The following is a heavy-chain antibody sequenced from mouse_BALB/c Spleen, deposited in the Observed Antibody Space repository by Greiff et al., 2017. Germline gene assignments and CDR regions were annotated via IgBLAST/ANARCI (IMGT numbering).Heavy chain of an antibody. V-gene: IGHV1S135*01. CDR1: GYSFTGYY. CDR2: ISCYNGAT. J-gene: IGHJ4*01. CDR3: ARTLLRLRGGAMDY. D-gene: IGHD1-2*01. Sequence: EVQLQQSGPELVKTGASVKISCKASGYSFTGYYMHWVKQSHGKSLEWIGYISCYNGATSYNQKFKDKATLTADKSSSTAYMQLSSLTSEDSAVYYCARTLLRLRGGAMDYWGQGTSVTVSS.